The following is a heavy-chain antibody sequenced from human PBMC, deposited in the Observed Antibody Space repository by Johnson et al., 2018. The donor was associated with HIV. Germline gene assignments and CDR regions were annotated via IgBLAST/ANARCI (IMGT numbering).Heavy chain of an antibody. CDR1: AFTFSSYD. CDR2: ISFDGSNK. V-gene: IGHV3-30*03. Sequence: QLVESGGGVVQPGSSLRLSCAASAFTFSSYDMHWVRQAPGQGLEWVAVISFDGSNKYYAYAMKGRFPISMDNSKNTLYLQMNSLRAEDTAVYYCARYGSSSVGGHDAFDIWGQGTMVTVSS. D-gene: IGHD6-6*01. J-gene: IGHJ3*02. CDR3: ARYGSSSVGGHDAFDI.